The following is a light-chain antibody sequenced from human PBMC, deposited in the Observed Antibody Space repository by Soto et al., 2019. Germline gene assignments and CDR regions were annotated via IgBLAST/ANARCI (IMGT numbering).Light chain of an antibody. V-gene: IGKV3D-15*01. Sequence: EIVMTQSPATLSVSPGERATLSCRASQSVSSNLAWYQQKPGQAPRLLIYGASTRATGIPARFSGSGSGTEFTLTISSLQSEDFAVYFCQQYNAGPQTFGQGTKVDI. J-gene: IGKJ1*01. CDR2: GAS. CDR3: QQYNAGPQT. CDR1: QSVSSN.